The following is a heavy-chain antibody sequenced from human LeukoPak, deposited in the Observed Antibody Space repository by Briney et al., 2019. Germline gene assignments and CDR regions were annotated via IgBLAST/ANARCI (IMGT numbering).Heavy chain of an antibody. CDR2: ISYDGSQK. CDR3: TREWGADY. CDR1: GFTFNNHA. V-gene: IGHV3-30*04. Sequence: PGGSLRLSCAASGFTFNNHAMQWVRQAPGKGLECVALISYDGSQKFYADSVKDRFTISRDSSRNALYLQMNSLRPEDTALYYCTREWGADYWGQGTLVTVSS. J-gene: IGHJ4*02. D-gene: IGHD1-26*01.